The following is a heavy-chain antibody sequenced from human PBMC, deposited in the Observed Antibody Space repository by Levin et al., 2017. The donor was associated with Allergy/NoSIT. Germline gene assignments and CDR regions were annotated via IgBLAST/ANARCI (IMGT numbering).Heavy chain of an antibody. CDR2: ISGSGGST. Sequence: PGGSLRLSCAASGFTFSSYAMSWVRQAPGKGLEWVSAISGSGGSTYYADSVKGRFTISRDNSKNTLYLQMNSLRAEDTAVYYCAKDRNWNYHYYYYMDVWGKGTTVTVSS. D-gene: IGHD1-1*01. V-gene: IGHV3-23*01. CDR3: AKDRNWNYHYYYYMDV. CDR1: GFTFSSYA. J-gene: IGHJ6*03.